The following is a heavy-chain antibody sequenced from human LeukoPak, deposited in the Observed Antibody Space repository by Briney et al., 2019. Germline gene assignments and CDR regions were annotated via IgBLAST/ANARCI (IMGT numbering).Heavy chain of an antibody. CDR3: GAKVGATRGYYSDF. V-gene: IGHV3-23*01. D-gene: IGHD1-26*01. CDR1: GFTFSNYA. Sequence: GGSLRLSCAASGFTFSNYAMSWVRQAPGKGLEWVSAIRGSGYTTYYAGSVKGRFTISRDNSKNTLYLQMHSLRAEDTAVYYCGAKVGATRGYYSDFWGQGTLVTVSS. J-gene: IGHJ4*02. CDR2: IRGSGYTT.